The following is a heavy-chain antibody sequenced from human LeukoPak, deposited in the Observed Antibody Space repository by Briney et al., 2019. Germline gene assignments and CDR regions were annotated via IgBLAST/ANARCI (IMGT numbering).Heavy chain of an antibody. CDR2: ISSSSSYI. D-gene: IGHD4-17*01. CDR1: GFTFSNYW. V-gene: IGHV3-21*01. CDR3: ARKTTVTGDAFDI. J-gene: IGHJ3*02. Sequence: PGGSLRLSCAASGFTFSNYWMHWVRQAPGKGLEWVSSISSSSSYIYYADSVKGRFTISRDNAKNSLYLQMNSLRAEDTAVYYCARKTTVTGDAFDIWGQGTMVTVSS.